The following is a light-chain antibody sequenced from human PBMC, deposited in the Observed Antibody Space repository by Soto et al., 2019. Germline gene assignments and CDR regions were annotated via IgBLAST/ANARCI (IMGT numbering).Light chain of an antibody. CDR2: EVD. V-gene: IGLV2-14*01. Sequence: QSALTQPASVSGSPGQSITISCTGTYTDVGGYNRVSWYQHHAGKGPKMLIFEVDNWPSGISDRFSGSKSGDTASLTISDLQAEDEADYYCVSYIESSLTHWVFGGGTKVTVL. CDR1: YTDVGGYNR. J-gene: IGLJ3*02. CDR3: VSYIESSLTHWV.